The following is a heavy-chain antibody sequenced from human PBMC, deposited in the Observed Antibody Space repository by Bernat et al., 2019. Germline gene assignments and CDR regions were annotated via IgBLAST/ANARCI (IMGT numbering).Heavy chain of an antibody. CDR3: AIDSSGWYGALDY. V-gene: IGHV1-18*01. CDR1: GYTFTSYG. D-gene: IGHD6-19*01. CDR2: ISAYNGNT. J-gene: IGHJ4*02. Sequence: QVQLVQSGGEVKKPGASVTVSCKASGYTFTSYGISWVRQAPGQGLEWMGWISAYNGNTNYVQKFQGRITMTRDTSTSTTYMELRSLRSDDTAVYYCAIDSSGWYGALDYWGQGALVTVSS.